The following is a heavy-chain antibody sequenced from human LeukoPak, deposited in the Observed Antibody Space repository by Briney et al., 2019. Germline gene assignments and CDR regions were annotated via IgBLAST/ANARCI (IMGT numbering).Heavy chain of an antibody. V-gene: IGHV3-23*01. CDR2: ISGSGGST. Sequence: GGSLRLSCAASGFTFGSYAMSWVRQAPGKGLEWVSAISGSGGSTYYADSVKGRFTISRDNSKNTLYLQMNSLRAEDTAVYYCAKRPYCSSTSCYEREHYYYYGMDVWGQGTTVTVSS. CDR1: GFTFGSYA. D-gene: IGHD2-2*01. CDR3: AKRPYCSSTSCYEREHYYYYGMDV. J-gene: IGHJ6*02.